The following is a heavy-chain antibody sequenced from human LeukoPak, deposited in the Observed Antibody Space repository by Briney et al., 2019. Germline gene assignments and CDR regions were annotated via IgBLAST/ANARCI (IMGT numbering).Heavy chain of an antibody. D-gene: IGHD3-10*01. CDR1: GNTFTGHY. J-gene: IGHJ4*02. CDR2: INPNNGDT. Sequence: ASVKVSCKASGNTFTGHYIHWVRQAPGQGLEWMGWINPNNGDTYYAQKFQGRVTMTRDTSISTAYMELSRLRSDDTAIYYCAFTSGSYYTGGAFDYWGQGTLVTVSS. V-gene: IGHV1-2*02. CDR3: AFTSGSYYTGGAFDY.